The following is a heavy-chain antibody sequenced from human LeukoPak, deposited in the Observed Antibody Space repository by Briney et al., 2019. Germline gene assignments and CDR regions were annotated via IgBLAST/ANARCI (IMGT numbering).Heavy chain of an antibody. V-gene: IGHV3-48*02. CDR1: GFSCSNYN. CDR3: AASCSNPGCYGVDY. D-gene: IGHD2-2*01. CDR2: ISSGSKTI. J-gene: IGHJ4*02. Sequence: GGSLRLSCAASGFSCSNYNMNWVRQAPGKGLEWVSYISSGSKTIHYADSVKGRFTISRDNAKNSLYLQMNSLRDEDTAVYYCAASCSNPGCYGVDYWGQGTLVTVSS.